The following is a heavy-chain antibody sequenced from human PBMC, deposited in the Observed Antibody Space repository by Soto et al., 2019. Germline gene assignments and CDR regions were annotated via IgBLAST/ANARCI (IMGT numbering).Heavy chain of an antibody. CDR2: INHSGST. CDR3: AALIVVVPAAPYDGMDV. V-gene: IGHV4-34*01. D-gene: IGHD2-2*01. CDR1: GGSFSGYY. Sequence: SETLSLTCAVYGGSFSGYYWSWIRQPPGKGLEWIGEINHSGSTNYNPSLKSRVTISVDTSKNQSSLKLSSVTAADTAVYYCAALIVVVPAAPYDGMDVWGQGTTVTVS. J-gene: IGHJ6*02.